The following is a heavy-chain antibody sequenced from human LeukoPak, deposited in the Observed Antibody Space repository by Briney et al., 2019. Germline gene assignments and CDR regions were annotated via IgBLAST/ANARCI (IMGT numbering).Heavy chain of an antibody. J-gene: IGHJ4*02. Sequence: GGSLRLSCAASGFTFSTYAMNWVRQAPGKGLEWVSGISGSGGSTYYADSVKGRFTISRDNSKNTLYLQMNSLRAEDTAVYYCAKDRSAARVGATPTYYFDYWGQGTLVTVSS. CDR3: AKDRSAARVGATPTYYFDY. CDR1: GFTFSTYA. D-gene: IGHD1-26*01. CDR2: ISGSGGST. V-gene: IGHV3-23*01.